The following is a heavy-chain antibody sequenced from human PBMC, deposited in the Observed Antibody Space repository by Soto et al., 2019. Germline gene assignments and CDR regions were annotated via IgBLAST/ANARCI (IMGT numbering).Heavy chain of an antibody. D-gene: IGHD4-17*01. CDR1: GYSFTSYW. CDR2: IYPGDSDT. CDR3: ARQRQFMTTPFAFDI. J-gene: IGHJ3*02. V-gene: IGHV5-51*01. Sequence: GESLKISCKGSGYSFTSYWIGWVRQMPGKGLEWMGIIYPGDSDTRYSPSFQGQVTISADKSISTAYLQWSSLKASDTAMYYCARQRQFMTTPFAFDIWGQGTMVTVSS.